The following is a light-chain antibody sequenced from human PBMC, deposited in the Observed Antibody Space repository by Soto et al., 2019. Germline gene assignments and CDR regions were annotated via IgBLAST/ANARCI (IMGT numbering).Light chain of an antibody. CDR3: QQYGSSPNT. Sequence: EIVLTQSPGTLALSPGERATLSFRASQSVSSSYLAWYQQRPGQAPRLLIYGASSSATGIPDRFSGSGSGTDFTITISRLEPEDFSVYYCQQYGSSPNTFGQGTKLEIK. CDR2: GAS. CDR1: QSVSSSY. V-gene: IGKV3-20*01. J-gene: IGKJ2*01.